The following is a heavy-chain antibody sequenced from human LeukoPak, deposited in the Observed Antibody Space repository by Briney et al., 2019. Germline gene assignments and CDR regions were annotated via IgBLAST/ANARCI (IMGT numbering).Heavy chain of an antibody. CDR1: GFTFSSYS. Sequence: GGSLRLSCAASGFTFSSYSMNWVRQAPGKGLEWVSSISSSSSYIYYADSVKGRFTISRDNAKNSLYLQMNSLRAEDTAVYYCASRDYSSGYRDYWGQGTLVTVSS. J-gene: IGHJ4*02. CDR2: ISSSSSYI. CDR3: ASRDYSSGYRDY. D-gene: IGHD3-22*01. V-gene: IGHV3-21*01.